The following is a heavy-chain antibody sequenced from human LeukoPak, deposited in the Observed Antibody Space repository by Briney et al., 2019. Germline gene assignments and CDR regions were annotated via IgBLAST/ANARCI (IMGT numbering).Heavy chain of an antibody. V-gene: IGHV3-21*01. D-gene: IGHD6-19*01. J-gene: IGHJ4*02. CDR2: ISSSSSYI. Sequence: GGSLRLSCAASGFTFSSYSMNWVRQAPGKGLEWVSSISSSSSYIYYADSVKGRFTISRDNAKNSLYLQMNSLRTDDTAVYYCARGTLAVAGLSSNFDYWGQGALVTVSS. CDR3: ARGTLAVAGLSSNFDY. CDR1: GFTFSSYS.